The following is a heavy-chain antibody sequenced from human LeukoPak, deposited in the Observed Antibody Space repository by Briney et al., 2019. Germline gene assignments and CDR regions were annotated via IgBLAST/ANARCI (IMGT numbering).Heavy chain of an antibody. V-gene: IGHV3-23*01. CDR3: ARDYADYVGYFFFDY. D-gene: IGHD4-17*01. CDR2: ISGGGVST. Sequence: PGGSLRLSCAASGFTFNSYAMSWVRQAPGKGLEWVSAISGGGVSTYYADSVKGRFTISRDNSKNTLYLQMNSLRAEDTAVYYCARDYADYVGYFFFDYWGQGTLVTVSS. CDR1: GFTFNSYA. J-gene: IGHJ4*02.